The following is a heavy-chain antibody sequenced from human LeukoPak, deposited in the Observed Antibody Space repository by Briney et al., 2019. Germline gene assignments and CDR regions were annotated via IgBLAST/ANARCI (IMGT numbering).Heavy chain of an antibody. CDR3: ARGLRGVIINYVDY. J-gene: IGHJ4*02. CDR1: GFTFRTSG. V-gene: IGHV3-23*01. CDR2: ISGSGGRT. Sequence: GGSLRLSCAASGFTFRTSGMNWVRQAPGKGLEWVSAISGSGGRTYYADSVKGRFTMSRDNSKNTLYLQMNSLRAEDTAVYYCARGLRGVIINYVDYWGQGTLVTVSS. D-gene: IGHD3-10*01.